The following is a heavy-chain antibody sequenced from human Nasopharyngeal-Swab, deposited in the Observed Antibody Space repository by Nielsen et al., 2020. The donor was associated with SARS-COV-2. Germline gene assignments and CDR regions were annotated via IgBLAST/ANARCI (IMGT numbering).Heavy chain of an antibody. V-gene: IGHV1-8*01. CDR1: GYTFTSYD. CDR3: ATYYYDSSGYRVVDY. CDR2: MDPNSGNT. D-gene: IGHD3-22*01. Sequence: ASVKVSCKASGYTFTSYDINWVRQATGQGLEWMGWMDPNSGNTGYAQKFQGRVTMTRNTSISTAYMELSSLRSEDTAVYYCATYYYDSSGYRVVDYWGQGTLVTVSS. J-gene: IGHJ4*02.